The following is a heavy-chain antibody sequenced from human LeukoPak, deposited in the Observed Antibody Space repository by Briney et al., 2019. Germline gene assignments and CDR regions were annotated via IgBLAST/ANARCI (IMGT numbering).Heavy chain of an antibody. CDR1: GYTFTSYG. J-gene: IGHJ3*02. CDR2: ISTYNGDT. CDR3: ARDWNYVHDDFDI. D-gene: IGHD1-7*01. Sequence: ASVKVSCKASGYTFTSYGISWVRQSPGQGLEWMGWISTYNGDTNYAQKVQGRVTMTTDTSTSTAYMDLRSLRSDDTAVYYCARDWNYVHDDFDIWGQGTMVTVSS. V-gene: IGHV1-18*01.